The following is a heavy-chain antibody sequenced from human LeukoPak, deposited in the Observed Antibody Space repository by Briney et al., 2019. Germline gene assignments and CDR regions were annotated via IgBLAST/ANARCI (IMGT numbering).Heavy chain of an antibody. CDR3: ARGHPAAMPNYYYGMDV. D-gene: IGHD2-2*01. CDR2: ISYDGSNK. Sequence: GRSLRLSCAASGFTFSSYAMHWVRQAPGKGLAWVAVISYDGSNKYYADSVKGRFTISRDNSKDTLHLQMNRLRAEDTAVYYCARGHPAAMPNYYYGMDVWGQGTTVTVSS. V-gene: IGHV3-30*04. J-gene: IGHJ6*02. CDR1: GFTFSSYA.